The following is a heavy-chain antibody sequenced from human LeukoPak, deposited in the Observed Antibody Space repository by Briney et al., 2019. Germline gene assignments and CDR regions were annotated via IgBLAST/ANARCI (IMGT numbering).Heavy chain of an antibody. V-gene: IGHV1-8*01. CDR2: MNPNSGNT. CDR1: GYTFTSYD. D-gene: IGHD3-9*01. CDR3: ARQLDYDILTGYGGWFDP. J-gene: IGHJ5*02. Sequence: ASVKVSCKASGYTFTSYDINWVRQATGQGLEWMGWMNPNSGNTGYAQRFQGRVTMTRNTSISTAYMELSSLRSEDTAVYYCARQLDYDILTGYGGWFDPWGQGTLVTVSS.